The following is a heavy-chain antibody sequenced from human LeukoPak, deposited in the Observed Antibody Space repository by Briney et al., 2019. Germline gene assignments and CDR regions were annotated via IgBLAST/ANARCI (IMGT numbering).Heavy chain of an antibody. D-gene: IGHD6-25*01. CDR2: ISAYNGNT. V-gene: IGHV1-18*01. Sequence: ASVKVSCKASGYTFTSYGISWVRQAPGQGLEWMGWISAYNGNTNYAQKLQGRVTMTTDTSTSTAYMELRSLRSDDTAVYYCARGPRVYQRDYYYYYYMDVWGKGTTVTVSS. CDR3: ARGPRVYQRDYYYYYYMDV. CDR1: GYTFTSYG. J-gene: IGHJ6*03.